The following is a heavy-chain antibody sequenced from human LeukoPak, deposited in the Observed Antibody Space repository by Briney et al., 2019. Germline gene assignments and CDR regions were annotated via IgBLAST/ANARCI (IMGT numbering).Heavy chain of an antibody. D-gene: IGHD1-1*01. Sequence: SVKVSCKASGGTFSSYAISWVRQAPGQGLEWMGRIIPIFGIANYAQKFQGRVTITADKSTSTAYMELSSLRSEDTAVYYCARVRAGTGTPYSYGMDVWGQGTTVTVSS. V-gene: IGHV1-69*04. J-gene: IGHJ6*02. CDR1: GGTFSSYA. CDR3: ARVRAGTGTPYSYGMDV. CDR2: IIPIFGIA.